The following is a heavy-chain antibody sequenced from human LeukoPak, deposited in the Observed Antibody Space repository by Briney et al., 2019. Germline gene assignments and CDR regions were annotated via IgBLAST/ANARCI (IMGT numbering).Heavy chain of an antibody. D-gene: IGHD3-10*01. Sequence: GGSLRLSCAASGFIFSNHAMSWVRQTPGKGLEWVSAIGGSGDSTYYADSVKGRFTISRNNSKNTLYLQMNSLRAEDTAVYYCARDLGPITMVRGRGYWGQGTLVTVSS. CDR1: GFIFSNHA. J-gene: IGHJ4*02. V-gene: IGHV3-23*01. CDR2: IGGSGDST. CDR3: ARDLGPITMVRGRGY.